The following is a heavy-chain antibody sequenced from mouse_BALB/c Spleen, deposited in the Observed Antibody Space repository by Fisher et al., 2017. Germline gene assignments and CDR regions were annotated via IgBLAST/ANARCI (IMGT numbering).Heavy chain of an antibody. Sequence: KFKGKATLTVDKSSSTAYMELRSLTSEDSAVYYCARGITTARGYYAMDYWGQGTSVTVSS. V-gene: IGHV1-26*01. D-gene: IGHD1-2*01. J-gene: IGHJ4*01. CDR3: ARGITTARGYYAMDY.